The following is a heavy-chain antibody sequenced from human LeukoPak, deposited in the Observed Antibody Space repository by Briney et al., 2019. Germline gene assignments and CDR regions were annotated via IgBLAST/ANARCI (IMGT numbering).Heavy chain of an antibody. J-gene: IGHJ6*02. D-gene: IGHD3-16*01. CDR3: ARDRFPHDDAHYGMDV. CDR1: GFTFSNYG. CDR2: MWVWNDGSNE. Sequence: PGGSLRLSCTASGFTFSNYGMHWVRQAPGKGLEWVAVMWVWNDGSNEYYADSVKGRFTIARDSSKNTLYLQMVSLRAEDTADYYCARDRFPHDDAHYGMDVWGQGTTVTVSS. V-gene: IGHV3-33*01.